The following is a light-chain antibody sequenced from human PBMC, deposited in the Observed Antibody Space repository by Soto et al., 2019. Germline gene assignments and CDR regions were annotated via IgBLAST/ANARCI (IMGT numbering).Light chain of an antibody. CDR2: DAA. Sequence: SPVAVSLSPRERATLSCRASQSVSSSFACYQQQPGQAPRLLINDAASSATGIPAGFFGSRSGATDTPPIISLQAEDGVGYYCPQRSIWPLPFGGGTKVDI. J-gene: IGKJ4*01. CDR1: QSVSSS. V-gene: IGKV3-11*01. CDR3: PQRSIWPLP.